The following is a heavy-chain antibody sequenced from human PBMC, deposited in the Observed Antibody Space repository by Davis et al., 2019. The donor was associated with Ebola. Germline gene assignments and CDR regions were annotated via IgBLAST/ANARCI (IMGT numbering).Heavy chain of an antibody. Sequence: GESLKISCAASGFTFSNAWMSWVRQAPGKGLEWVGRIKSKTDGGTTDYAAPVKGRFTISRDDSKNTLYLQMNSLKTEDTAVYYCTTAITIFGVVKRYYGMDVWGQGTTVTVSS. CDR3: TTAITIFGVVKRYYGMDV. CDR2: IKSKTDGGTT. D-gene: IGHD3-3*01. J-gene: IGHJ6*02. CDR1: GFTFSNAW. V-gene: IGHV3-15*01.